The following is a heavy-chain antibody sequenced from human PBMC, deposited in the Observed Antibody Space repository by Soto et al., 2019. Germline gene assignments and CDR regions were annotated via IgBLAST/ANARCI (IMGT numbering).Heavy chain of an antibody. CDR3: ARPRGSGSSNWFDP. Sequence: PSETLSLTCTVSGGPISSYYWSWIRQPPGKGPEWIGYIYYSGSTNYNPSLKSRVTISVDTSKNQFSLKLSSVTAADTAVYYCARPRGSGSSNWFDPWGEGTLVTGSS. V-gene: IGHV4-59*08. CDR1: GGPISSYY. J-gene: IGHJ5*02. D-gene: IGHD3-10*01. CDR2: IYYSGST.